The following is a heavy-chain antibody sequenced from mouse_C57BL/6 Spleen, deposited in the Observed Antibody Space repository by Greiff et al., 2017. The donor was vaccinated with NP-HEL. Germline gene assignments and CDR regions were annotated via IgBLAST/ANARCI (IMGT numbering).Heavy chain of an antibody. CDR2: INPNNGGT. D-gene: IGHD6-5*01. CDR1: GYTFTDYY. V-gene: IGHV1-26*01. J-gene: IGHJ2*01. Sequence: EVQLQQSGPELVKPGASVKISCKASGYTFTDYYMNWVKQSHGKSLEWIGDINPNNGGTSYNQKFKGKATLTVDKSSSTAYMELRSLTSEDSAVYYCARLAYAQRFFDYWGQGTTLTVSS. CDR3: ARLAYAQRFFDY.